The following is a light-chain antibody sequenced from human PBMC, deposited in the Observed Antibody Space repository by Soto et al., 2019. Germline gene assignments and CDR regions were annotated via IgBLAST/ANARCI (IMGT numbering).Light chain of an antibody. CDR3: QQYGSSPPSST. Sequence: PGERATLSCRASQRVSSGYLAWYQQKPGQGPRLLIYGASSRATGIPDRFSGRGSGTDFTLTISRLEPEDFAVYYCQQYGSSPPSSTFGQGTRLEI. CDR1: QRVSSGY. J-gene: IGKJ5*01. CDR2: GAS. V-gene: IGKV3-20*01.